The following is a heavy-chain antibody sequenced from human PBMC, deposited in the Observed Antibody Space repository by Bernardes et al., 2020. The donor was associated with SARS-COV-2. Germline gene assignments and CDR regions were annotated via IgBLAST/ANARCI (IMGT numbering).Heavy chain of an antibody. J-gene: IGHJ4*02. CDR1: GYTFTHYY. CDR2: INPSSGVT. CDR3: ARGPISSIDY. V-gene: IGHV1-2*02. D-gene: IGHD3-10*01. Sequence: ASVKVSSKASGYTFTHYYIHWVRQAPGQGFEWMGWINPSSGVTNYAQKFQGGVTMTRDTSISTAYMELSSLRADDTAVFYCARGPISSIDYWGQGSLVTVSS.